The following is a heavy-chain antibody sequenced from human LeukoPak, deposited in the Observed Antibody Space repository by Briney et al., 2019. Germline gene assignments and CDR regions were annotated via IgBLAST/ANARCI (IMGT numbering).Heavy chain of an antibody. Sequence: ASVKVSCKASGYTFTSYAMNWVRQAPGQGLEWMGWINTNTGNPTHAQGFTGRFVFSLDTSVSTAYLQISSLKAEDTAVYYCAREVPSNYYDSSGYFVARPEWIDPWGQGTLVTVSS. CDR2: INTNTGNP. CDR1: GYTFTSYA. CDR3: AREVPSNYYDSSGYFVARPEWIDP. V-gene: IGHV7-4-1*02. D-gene: IGHD3-22*01. J-gene: IGHJ5*02.